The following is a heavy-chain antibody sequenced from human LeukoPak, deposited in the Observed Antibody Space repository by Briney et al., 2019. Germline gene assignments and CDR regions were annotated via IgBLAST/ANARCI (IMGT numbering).Heavy chain of an antibody. D-gene: IGHD3-9*01. CDR3: ARARAYDILTGYSRPNDY. CDR2: ISAYNGNT. V-gene: IGHV1-18*01. J-gene: IGHJ4*02. Sequence: ASVKVSCRASGYTFTSYGISWVRQAPGQGLEWMGWISAYNGNTNYAQKLQGRVTMTTDTSTSTAYMELRSLRSDDTAVYYCARARAYDILTGYSRPNDYWGQGTLVTVSS. CDR1: GYTFTSYG.